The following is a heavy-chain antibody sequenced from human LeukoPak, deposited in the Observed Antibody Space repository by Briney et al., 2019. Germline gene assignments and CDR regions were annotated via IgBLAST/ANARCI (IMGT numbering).Heavy chain of an antibody. CDR2: INPSAGIT. V-gene: IGHV1-46*01. J-gene: IGHJ4*02. CDR3: ARSQYITMIVARLYQFDD. D-gene: IGHD3-22*01. CDR1: GYTFTSYH. Sequence: GASLKVSCKASGYTFTSYHMHWVRQAPGQRLDWMGIINPSAGITTYAHKFQGKVAMTKDTSTSKVYMELSSLRSEDTAVYYCARSQYITMIVARLYQFDDWGQGTLVTVSS.